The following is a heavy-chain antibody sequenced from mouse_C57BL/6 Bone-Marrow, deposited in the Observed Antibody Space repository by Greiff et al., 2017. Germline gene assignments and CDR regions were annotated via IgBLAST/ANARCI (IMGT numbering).Heavy chain of an antibody. CDR3: ARNYGYDGNFDY. J-gene: IGHJ2*01. Sequence: QVQLQQSGAELVRPGTSVKVSCKASGYAFTNYLIEWVKQRPGQGLEWIGVINPGSGGTNYNEKFKSKATLTADKSSSTAYMQLSSLTSEDSAVYFCARNYGYDGNFDYWGQGTTLTVSS. CDR2: INPGSGGT. CDR1: GYAFTNYL. V-gene: IGHV1-54*01. D-gene: IGHD2-2*01.